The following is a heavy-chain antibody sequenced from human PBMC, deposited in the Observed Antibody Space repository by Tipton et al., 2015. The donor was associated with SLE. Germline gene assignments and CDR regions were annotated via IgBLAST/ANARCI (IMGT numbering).Heavy chain of an antibody. CDR2: IYFSGSAYST. CDR3: ARDRGGNSSVDFDY. J-gene: IGHJ4*02. D-gene: IGHD4-23*01. V-gene: IGHV4-39*07. Sequence: GLVKPSETLSLTCTVSGDSISTTTSYWGWIRQPPGKGLEWIGDIYFSGSAYSTYYNPSLKSRVTISVDKPENHFSLRLSAVTAADTAVYYCARDRGGNSSVDFDYWGQGTLVTVSS. CDR1: GDSISTTTSY.